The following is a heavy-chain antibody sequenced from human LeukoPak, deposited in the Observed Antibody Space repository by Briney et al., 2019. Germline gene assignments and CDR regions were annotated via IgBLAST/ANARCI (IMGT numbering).Heavy chain of an antibody. V-gene: IGHV3-74*01. Sequence: GGSPRLSCAASGFTFSSYWMHWVRQAPGKGLVWVSRINSDGRSTSYADSVKGRFTISRDNAKNSLYLQMNSLRAEDTALYYCAQGRDYDILTGTFDYWGQGTLVTVSS. CDR3: AQGRDYDILTGTFDY. D-gene: IGHD3-9*01. CDR1: GFTFSSYW. CDR2: INSDGRST. J-gene: IGHJ4*02.